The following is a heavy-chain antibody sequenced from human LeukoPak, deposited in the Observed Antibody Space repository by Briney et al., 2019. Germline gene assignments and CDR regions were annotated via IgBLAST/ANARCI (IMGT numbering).Heavy chain of an antibody. V-gene: IGHV1-18*01. Sequence: ASVKVSCKASGYTFTSYAMHWVRQAPGQGLEWMGWISAYNGNTNYAQKLQGRVTMTTDTSTSTAYMELRSLRSDDTAVYYCARALVRDEGSAPDYWGQGTLVTVSS. CDR2: ISAYNGNT. J-gene: IGHJ4*02. CDR1: GYTFTSYA. CDR3: ARALVRDEGSAPDY. D-gene: IGHD3-10*01.